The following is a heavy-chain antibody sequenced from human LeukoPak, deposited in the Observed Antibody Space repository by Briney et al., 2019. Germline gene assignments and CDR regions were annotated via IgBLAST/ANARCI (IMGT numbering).Heavy chain of an antibody. V-gene: IGHV3-21*01. D-gene: IGHD6-6*01. CDR3: AREAPYSSSSPFDY. CDR2: ISSSSSYI. J-gene: IGHJ4*02. CDR1: GFTFSSYS. Sequence: GGSLRLSCAASGFTFSSYSMNWVRQAPGKGLEWVSSISSSSSYIYYADSVKGRFTISRDNAKNSLYLQMNSLRAENTAVYYCAREAPYSSSSPFDYWGQGTLVTVSS.